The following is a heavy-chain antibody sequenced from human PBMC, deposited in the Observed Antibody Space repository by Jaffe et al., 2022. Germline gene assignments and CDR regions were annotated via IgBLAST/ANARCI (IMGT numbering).Heavy chain of an antibody. D-gene: IGHD3-10*01. Sequence: QITLKESGPTLVKPTQTLTLTCTFSGFSLSTSGVGVGWIRQPPGKALEWLALIYWNDDKRYSPSLKSRLTITKDTSKNQVVLTMTNMDPVDTATYYCARARTYYYGHDAFDIWGQGTMVTVSS. J-gene: IGHJ3*02. CDR1: GFSLSTSGVG. CDR3: ARARTYYYGHDAFDI. CDR2: IYWNDDK. V-gene: IGHV2-5*01.